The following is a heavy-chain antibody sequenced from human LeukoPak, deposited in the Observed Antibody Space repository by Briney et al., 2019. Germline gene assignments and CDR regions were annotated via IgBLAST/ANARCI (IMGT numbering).Heavy chain of an antibody. CDR2: IIPIFGTA. CDR1: GGTFSSYA. D-gene: IGHD1-1*01. J-gene: IGHJ4*02. CDR3: ARDITTGRATFFDY. V-gene: IGHV1-69*05. Sequence: SVKVSCKASGGTFSSYAISWVRQAPGQGLEWMGGIIPIFGTANYTQKFQGRVTITTDESPSTAYMELSSLRSEDTAVYYCARDITTGRATFFDYWGQGTLVTVPS.